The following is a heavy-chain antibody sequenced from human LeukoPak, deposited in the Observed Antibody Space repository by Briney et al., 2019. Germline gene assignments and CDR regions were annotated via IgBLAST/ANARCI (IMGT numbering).Heavy chain of an antibody. D-gene: IGHD1-26*01. V-gene: IGHV1-69*05. CDR2: IITIFGTA. CDR3: ARMDLGATAFDY. J-gene: IGHJ4*02. Sequence: AASVKVSCKASGGTFSSYAISWVRQAPGQGLEWMGGIITIFGTANYAQKFQGRVTITTDESTSTAYMELSSLRSEDTAVYYCARMDLGATAFDYWGQGTLVTVSS. CDR1: GGTFSSYA.